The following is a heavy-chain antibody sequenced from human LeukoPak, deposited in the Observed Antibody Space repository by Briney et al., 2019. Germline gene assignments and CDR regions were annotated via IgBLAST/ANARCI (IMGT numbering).Heavy chain of an antibody. CDR1: GGTFSIYA. CDR3: ARTPGDCSSTSCYEYFQH. J-gene: IGHJ1*01. V-gene: IGHV1-69*04. D-gene: IGHD2-2*01. Sequence: SVKVSCKSSGGTFSIYAISWVRHPPAQGLEWMGRIIPILGIANYAQKFQGRVTITADKSTGTAYMELSSLRSEDTAVYYCARTPGDCSSTSCYEYFQHWGQGTLVTVSS. CDR2: IIPILGIA.